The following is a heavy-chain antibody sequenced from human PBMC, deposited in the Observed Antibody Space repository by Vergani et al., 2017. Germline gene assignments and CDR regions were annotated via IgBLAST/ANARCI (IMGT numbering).Heavy chain of an antibody. CDR3: ARGWRDCSSTSCSYXFDY. J-gene: IGHJ4*02. CDR1: GYTFTSYD. Sequence: QVQLVQSGAEVKKPGSSVKVSCKASGYTFTSYDINWVRQATGQGLEWMGWMNPNSGNTGYAQKFQGRVTMTRNTSISTAYMELSSLRSEDTAVYYCARGWRDCSSTSCSYXFDYWGQGTLVTVSS. V-gene: IGHV1-8*01. D-gene: IGHD2-2*01. CDR2: MNPNSGNT.